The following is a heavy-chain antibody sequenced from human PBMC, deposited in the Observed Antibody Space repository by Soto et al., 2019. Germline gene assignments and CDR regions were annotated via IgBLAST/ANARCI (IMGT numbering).Heavy chain of an antibody. CDR3: ARAIGPTLFDY. D-gene: IGHD3-22*01. Sequence: EVQLVESGGGLVQPGGSLRRSCSASGFTFSSYDMHWVRQGTGKGLEWVSAIGTTGDTYYAGSVKGRFTISRENAKNSLYLQMNSLRAGDTAIYFCARAIGPTLFDYWGQGTLVTVSS. CDR2: IGTTGDT. V-gene: IGHV3-13*04. J-gene: IGHJ4*02. CDR1: GFTFSSYD.